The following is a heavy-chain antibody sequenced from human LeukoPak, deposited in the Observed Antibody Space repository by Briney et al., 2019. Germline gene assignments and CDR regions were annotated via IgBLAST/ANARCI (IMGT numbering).Heavy chain of an antibody. Sequence: GGSLRLSCAASGFTFSKAWMSWVRQAPGKGREWVGRIKRNTDGGTTDYAAPVKGRFTISRDDSKTTLYLQMNSLKTEDTAIYYCNTNEPDCSTINCNDSGVDFDYWGQGHLVTVSS. CDR2: IKRNTDGGTT. V-gene: IGHV3-15*01. CDR3: NTNEPDCSTINCNDSGVDFDY. D-gene: IGHD2-2*01. CDR1: GFTFSKAW. J-gene: IGHJ4*02.